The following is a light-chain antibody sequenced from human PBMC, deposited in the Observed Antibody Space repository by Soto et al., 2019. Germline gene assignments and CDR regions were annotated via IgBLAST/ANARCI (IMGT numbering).Light chain of an antibody. CDR3: QQYNNWPIT. J-gene: IGKJ5*01. CDR2: RAS. Sequence: EIVMTQSPATLSLSPGERATLSCRASQSVGKYLVWYQQKPGQAPRLLIYRASTRAAGLPDRFSGSGSETDFTLTISSLQSEDFAVYYCQQYNNWPITFGQGTRLEIK. CDR1: QSVGKY. V-gene: IGKV3-15*01.